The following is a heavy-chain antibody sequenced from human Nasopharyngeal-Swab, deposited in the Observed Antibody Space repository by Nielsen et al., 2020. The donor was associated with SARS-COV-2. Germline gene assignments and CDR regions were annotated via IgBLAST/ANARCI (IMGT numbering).Heavy chain of an antibody. J-gene: IGHJ6*03. CDR3: ARGPVEVTDFWYYYYYMDV. CDR2: INHRGST. D-gene: IGHD3/OR15-3a*01. Sequence: SETLSLTCAVYGGSFSDYYWSWIRQPPGKGLEWIGEINHRGSTNYNPSLKSRVTVSVDTSKKQFSLKLSSVTAADTAVYYCARGPVEVTDFWYYYYYMDVWGKGTTVTVSS. V-gene: IGHV4-34*01. CDR1: GGSFSDYY.